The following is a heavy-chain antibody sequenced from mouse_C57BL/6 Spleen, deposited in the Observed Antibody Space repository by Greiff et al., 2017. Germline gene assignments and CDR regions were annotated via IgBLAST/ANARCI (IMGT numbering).Heavy chain of an antibody. Sequence: VKLVESGAELARPGASVKMSCKASGYTFTSYTMHWVKQRPGQGLEWIGYINPSSGYTKYNQKFKDKATLTADKSSSTAYMQLSSLTSEDSAVYYCARWGTGHFDYWGQGTTLTVSS. D-gene: IGHD4-1*01. J-gene: IGHJ2*01. V-gene: IGHV1-4*01. CDR1: GYTFTSYT. CDR2: INPSSGYT. CDR3: ARWGTGHFDY.